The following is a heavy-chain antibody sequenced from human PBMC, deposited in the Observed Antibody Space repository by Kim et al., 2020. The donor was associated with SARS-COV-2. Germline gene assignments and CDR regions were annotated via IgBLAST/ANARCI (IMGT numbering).Heavy chain of an antibody. CDR1: GGTFSSYA. D-gene: IGHD2-21*02. J-gene: IGHJ3*02. V-gene: IGHV1-69*13. Sequence: SVKVSCKASGGTFSSYAISWVRQAPGQGLEWMGGIIPIFGTANYAQKFQGRVTITADESTSTAYMELSSLRSEDTAVYYCARGIGGPVVVTLDIWGQGTMVTVSS. CDR3: ARGIGGPVVVTLDI. CDR2: IIPIFGTA.